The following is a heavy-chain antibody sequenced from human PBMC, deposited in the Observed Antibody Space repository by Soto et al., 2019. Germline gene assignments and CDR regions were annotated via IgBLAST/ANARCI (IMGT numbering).Heavy chain of an antibody. Sequence: SETLSLTCTVSGDSFSSHYWGWIRQPPGKGLEWIGYISYSGVTDYNPSLKSRVTISIDTSKNQFSLKLTSVTAADTAVYYCASGGPSSKWLGSWGQGALVTVSS. V-gene: IGHV4-59*11. J-gene: IGHJ4*02. D-gene: IGHD6-13*01. CDR3: ASGGPSSKWLGS. CDR2: ISYSGVT. CDR1: GDSFSSHY.